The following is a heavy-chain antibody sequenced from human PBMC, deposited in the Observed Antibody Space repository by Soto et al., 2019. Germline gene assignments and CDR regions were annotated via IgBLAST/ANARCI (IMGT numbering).Heavy chain of an antibody. D-gene: IGHD6-19*01. CDR3: ARVGWRRGWPDLFDY. V-gene: IGHV1-18*01. Sequence: QVQLVQSGAEVKKPGASVKVSCKTSGYTFTSYGISWVRQAPGQGLEWMGWISAYNGNTNYAQKLQGRVTMTTDTSTSTACMELRSLRSDDTAVYYCARVGWRRGWPDLFDYWGQGTLVTVS. CDR2: ISAYNGNT. J-gene: IGHJ4*02. CDR1: GYTFTSYG.